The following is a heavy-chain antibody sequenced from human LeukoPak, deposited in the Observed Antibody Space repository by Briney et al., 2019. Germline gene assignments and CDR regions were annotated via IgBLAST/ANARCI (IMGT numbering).Heavy chain of an antibody. CDR1: GGSISELSYY. J-gene: IGHJ4*02. V-gene: IGHV4-39*01. Sequence: SETLSLTCSVSGGSISELSYYWGWIRQPPGKGLEWIGNIYYSGSTYNNPSLESRFVIPVDSSRNQFSLKLTSVTATDTAVYYCARQGVVGATGFDFWGQGILVTVSS. D-gene: IGHD1-26*01. CDR3: ARQGVVGATGFDF. CDR2: IYYSGST.